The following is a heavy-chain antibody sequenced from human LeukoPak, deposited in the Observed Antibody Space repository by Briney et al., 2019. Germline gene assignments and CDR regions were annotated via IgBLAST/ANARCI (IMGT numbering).Heavy chain of an antibody. D-gene: IGHD3-10*01. CDR1: GFTFSNYR. CDR2: ISSSSIYI. CDR3: ARDLFSVRGSPDY. V-gene: IGHV3-21*01. J-gene: IGHJ4*02. Sequence: GGSLRLSCAASGFTFSNYRMNWVRQAPGKGLEWVSSISSSSIYIYYADSVKGRFTISRDNSKNTLYLQMNSLRAEDTAVYYCARDLFSVRGSPDYWGQGTLVTVSS.